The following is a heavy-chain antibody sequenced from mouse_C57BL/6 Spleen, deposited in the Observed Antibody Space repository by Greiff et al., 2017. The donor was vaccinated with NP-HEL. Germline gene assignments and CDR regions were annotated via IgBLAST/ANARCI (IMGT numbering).Heavy chain of an antibody. J-gene: IGHJ2*01. Sequence: QVQLQQPGAELVKPGASVKLSCKASGYTFTSYWMQWVKQRPGKGLEWIGEIDPSDSYTNYNQQFKGKATLTVDTSSSTAYMQLSSLTSEDSAVYYCARSYYGSTFDYWGQGTTLTVSS. D-gene: IGHD1-1*01. CDR1: GYTFTSYW. CDR3: ARSYYGSTFDY. V-gene: IGHV1-50*01. CDR2: IDPSDSYT.